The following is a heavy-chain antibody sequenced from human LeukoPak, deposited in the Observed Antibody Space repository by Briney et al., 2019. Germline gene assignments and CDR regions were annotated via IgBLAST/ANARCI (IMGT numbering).Heavy chain of an antibody. CDR1: GFTFSSYG. J-gene: IGHJ4*02. CDR3: AKHSGSYFIYYVDS. D-gene: IGHD1-26*01. V-gene: IGHV3-23*01. Sequence: GGSLRLSCAASGFTFSSYGMSWVRQTPGKGLEWVSTISGSAYNTYYADSVKGRFTISRDNSANTLYLQMNSLRAEDTALYYCAKHSGSYFIYYVDSWGQGTLVTVSS. CDR2: ISGSAYNT.